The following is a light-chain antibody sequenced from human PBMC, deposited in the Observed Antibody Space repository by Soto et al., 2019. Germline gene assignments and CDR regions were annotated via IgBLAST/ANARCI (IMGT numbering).Light chain of an antibody. CDR3: SSYAGSNTFDVV. CDR1: SSDVAGYNY. V-gene: IGLV2-8*01. Sequence: HSALTQPPSASGSPGQSVTISCTGTSSDVAGYNYVSWYQQHPGKAPKLMIYEVSKRPSGVPDRFSGSKSGNTASLTVSGLQAEDEAAYYCSSYAGSNTFDVVFGGGTQLTVL. J-gene: IGLJ2*01. CDR2: EVS.